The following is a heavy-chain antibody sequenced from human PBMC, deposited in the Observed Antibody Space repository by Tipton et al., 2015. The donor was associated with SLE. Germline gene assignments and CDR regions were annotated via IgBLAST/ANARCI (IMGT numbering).Heavy chain of an antibody. CDR1: GGSISSGSYY. D-gene: IGHD1-1*01. CDR2: LYATGST. V-gene: IGHV4-61*02. CDR3: ARVQRGPRSFDL. Sequence: TLSLTCTVSGGSISSGSYYWSWIRQPAGKGLEWIGRLYATGSTYYNPSLKSRVTLSIDTSKNQFSLELTSLTAADTAVYFCARVQRGPRSFDLWGRGNLVTVSS. J-gene: IGHJ2*01.